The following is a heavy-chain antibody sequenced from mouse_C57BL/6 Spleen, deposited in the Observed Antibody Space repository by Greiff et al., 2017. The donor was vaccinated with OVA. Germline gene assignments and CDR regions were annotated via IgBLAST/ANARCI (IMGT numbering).Heavy chain of an antibody. D-gene: IGHD2-3*01. Sequence: VQLQQPGAELVMPVASVKLSCKASVYPFPSYWMHWVKHMPGPGLEWIGEIDPSDSYTNYNQKFKGKSTLTVDKSSSTAYMQLSSLTSEDSAVYYCARSYDGYYVGFAYWGQGTLVTVSA. V-gene: IGHV1-69*01. CDR3: ARSYDGYYVGFAY. CDR1: VYPFPSYW. CDR2: IDPSDSYT. J-gene: IGHJ3*01.